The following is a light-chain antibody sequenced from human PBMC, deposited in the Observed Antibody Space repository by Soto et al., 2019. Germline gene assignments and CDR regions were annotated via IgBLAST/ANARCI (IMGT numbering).Light chain of an antibody. J-gene: IGKJ4*01. Sequence: EIVLTQSPGTLSLSPGERSTLSCRASQSVSSSFLAWYQQKTGQAHRLLIYGASSRAPGIPDRFSGSGSGTDFNLTISSLEPEDLAVYYCQQYDRSPLTFGGGTKGEIK. CDR2: GAS. CDR1: QSVSSSF. V-gene: IGKV3-20*01. CDR3: QQYDRSPLT.